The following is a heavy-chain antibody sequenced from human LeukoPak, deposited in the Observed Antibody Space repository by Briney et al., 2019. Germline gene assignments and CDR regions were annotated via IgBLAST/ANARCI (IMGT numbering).Heavy chain of an antibody. D-gene: IGHD2-15*01. CDR3: ARDTVVEVAPYYYYYMDV. CDR2: ISSSSSTI. CDR1: GFTFSSYS. Sequence: GGSLRLSCAASGFTFSSYSMNWVRQAPGKGLEWVSYISSSSSTIYYADSVKGRFTISRDNAKNSLYLQMNSLRAEDTAVYYCARDTVVEVAPYYYYYMDVWGKGTTVTVSS. J-gene: IGHJ6*03. V-gene: IGHV3-48*01.